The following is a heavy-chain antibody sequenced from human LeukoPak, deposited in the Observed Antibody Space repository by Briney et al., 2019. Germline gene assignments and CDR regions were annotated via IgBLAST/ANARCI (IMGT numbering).Heavy chain of an antibody. V-gene: IGHV3-48*03. D-gene: IGHD3-22*01. CDR1: GFTFSSYE. CDR2: ISSSGSTI. Sequence: GGSLRLSCAASGFTFSSYEMNWVRQAPGKGLEWVSYISSSGSTIYYADSVKGRFTISRDNAKNSLYLQMNSLRAEDTAVYYCARYYYDSSGYLWRVFDYWGQGTLVTASS. CDR3: ARYYYDSSGYLWRVFDY. J-gene: IGHJ4*02.